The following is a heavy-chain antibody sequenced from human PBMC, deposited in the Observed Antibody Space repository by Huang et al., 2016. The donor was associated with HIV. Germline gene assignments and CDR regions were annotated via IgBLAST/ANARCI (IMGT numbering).Heavy chain of an antibody. D-gene: IGHD4-17*01. CDR3: ARGQLGSYGDYDVLY. CDR2: SIPMSGTP. Sequence: QVQLVQSGAEVKTPGSSVKVSCKASGGTFSKYAISWVRQAPGQGLEWMGGSIPMSGTPNYARKFQGRVTITADDSTGTTYVEVSSLRSEDTALYYCARGQLGSYGDYDVLYWGQGTLVTVSS. J-gene: IGHJ4*02. V-gene: IGHV1-69*13. CDR1: GGTFSKYA.